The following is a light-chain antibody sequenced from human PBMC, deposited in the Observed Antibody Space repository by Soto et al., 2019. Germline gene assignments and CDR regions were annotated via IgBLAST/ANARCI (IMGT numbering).Light chain of an antibody. CDR3: QQLERYPST. CDR2: AAV. V-gene: IGKV1-9*01. Sequence: QLNHYGSAVSASVGDRVTITCRASQGINSFLAWYQQKPGKAPKLLIYAAVTLQSGVPSRFSGSGSGTDFTLTISSLQPEDFATYNCQQLERYPSTFGGGTKV. J-gene: IGKJ4*01. CDR1: QGINSF.